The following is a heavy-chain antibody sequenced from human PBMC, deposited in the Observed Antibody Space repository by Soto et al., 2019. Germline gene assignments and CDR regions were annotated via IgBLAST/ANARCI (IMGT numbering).Heavy chain of an antibody. CDR2: IIPILGIA. D-gene: IGHD2-15*01. CDR1: GGTFSSYT. J-gene: IGHJ6*03. V-gene: IGHV1-69*02. Sequence: QVQLVQSGAEVKKPGSSVKVSCKASGGTFSSYTISWVRQAPEQGLEWMGRIIPILGIANYAQKFQGRVTITADKSTSTAYMELSSLRSEDTAVYYCASLNCSGGSCYSDYYYYYYMDVWGKGTTVTVSS. CDR3: ASLNCSGGSCYSDYYYYYYMDV.